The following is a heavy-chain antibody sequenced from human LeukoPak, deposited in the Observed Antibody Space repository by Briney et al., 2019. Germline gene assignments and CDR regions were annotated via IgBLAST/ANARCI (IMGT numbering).Heavy chain of an antibody. Sequence: GASVTVSCTASGGTFSSYAISWVRQAPGQGLEWMGGIIPIFGTANYAQKFQGRVTITADESTSTAYMELSSLRSKDTAVYYCARAKSRIRLTEYFQHWGQGTLVTVSS. CDR3: ARAKSRIRLTEYFQH. V-gene: IGHV1-69*13. CDR1: GGTFSSYA. CDR2: IIPIFGTA. J-gene: IGHJ1*01. D-gene: IGHD3-10*01.